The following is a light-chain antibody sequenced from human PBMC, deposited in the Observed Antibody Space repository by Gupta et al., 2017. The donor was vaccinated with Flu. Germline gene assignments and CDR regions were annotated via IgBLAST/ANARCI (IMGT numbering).Light chain of an antibody. V-gene: IGKV1-39*01. CDR2: NSS. CDR1: QSISIY. J-gene: IGKJ1*01. Sequence: DIQMTQSPSSLSASVGDRVTIACRASQSISIYLNWYQQKPGKAPNLLIFNSSTLQSGVPSKFSGGGSGTDFALTISSLQPEDFATYYCQQTYDTSWTFGQGTNVEIK. CDR3: QQTYDTSWT.